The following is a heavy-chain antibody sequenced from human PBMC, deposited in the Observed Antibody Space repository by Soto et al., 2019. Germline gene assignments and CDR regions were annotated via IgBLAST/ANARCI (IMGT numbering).Heavy chain of an antibody. CDR3: ATDDLRGYSYGLVFDY. D-gene: IGHD5-18*01. V-gene: IGHV3-23*01. Sequence: EVQLLESGGGLVQPGGSLRLSCAASGFTFSSYAMSWVRQAPGKGLEWVSAISGSGGSTYYADSVKGRFTISRDNSKNPLYLQMNSLRAEDTAVYYCATDDLRGYSYGLVFDYWGQGPLVTVSS. CDR1: GFTFSSYA. CDR2: ISGSGGST. J-gene: IGHJ4*02.